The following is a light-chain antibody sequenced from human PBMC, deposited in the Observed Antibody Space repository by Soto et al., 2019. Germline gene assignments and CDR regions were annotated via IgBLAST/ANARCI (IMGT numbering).Light chain of an antibody. J-gene: IGKJ4*01. CDR2: GAS. V-gene: IGKV3-15*01. CDR3: QQYSNWPLT. CDR1: HSVSSSY. Sequence: EIVMTQSPVILSVSPGERATLSCRASHSVSSSYLAWYQQKPGQAPRLLIFGASTRAAGIPARFSGSGSGTEFTLTISSLQSEDFAVYYCQQYSNWPLTFGGGTKVDI.